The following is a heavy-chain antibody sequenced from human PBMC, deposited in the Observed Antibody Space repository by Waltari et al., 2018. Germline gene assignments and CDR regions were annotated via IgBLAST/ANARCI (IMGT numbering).Heavy chain of an antibody. D-gene: IGHD2-21*02. CDR3: ARMGGGNSEDY. V-gene: IGHV4-59*11. CDR2: IYYSGST. J-gene: IGHJ4*02. CDR1: GGSISSHY. Sequence: QVQLQESGPGLVKPSETLSLTCTASGGSISSHYWRWIRQPPGKGLEWIGYIYYSGSTNYNPSLKSRVTISVDTSKNQFSLKLSSVTAADTAVYYCARMGGGNSEDYWGQGTLVTVSS.